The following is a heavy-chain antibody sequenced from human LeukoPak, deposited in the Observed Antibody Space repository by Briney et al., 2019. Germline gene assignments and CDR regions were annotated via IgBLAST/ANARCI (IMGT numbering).Heavy chain of an antibody. J-gene: IGHJ4*02. V-gene: IGHV4-39*07. D-gene: IGHD5-24*01. CDR1: GGSISSSSYY. Sequence: SETLSLTCTVSGGSISSSSYYWGWIRQPPGKGLEWIGSIYYSGSTYYNPSLKSRVTISVDTSKNQFSLKLSSVTAADTAVYYCARDGPVEMATIREFDYWGQGTLVTVSS. CDR2: IYYSGST. CDR3: ARDGPVEMATIREFDY.